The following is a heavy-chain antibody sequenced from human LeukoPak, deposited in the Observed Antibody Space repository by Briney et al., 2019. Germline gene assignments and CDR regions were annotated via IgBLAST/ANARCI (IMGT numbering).Heavy chain of an antibody. Sequence: ASVKVSCKVSGYTLTELSMHWVRQAPGKGLEWMGGFDPEDGGTIYAQKFQGRVTMTRNTSISTAYMELSSLRSEDTAVYYCARFTDNLQAFDIWGQGTMVTVSS. J-gene: IGHJ3*02. V-gene: IGHV1-24*01. CDR2: FDPEDGGT. CDR3: ARFTDNLQAFDI. D-gene: IGHD1-1*01. CDR1: GYTLTELS.